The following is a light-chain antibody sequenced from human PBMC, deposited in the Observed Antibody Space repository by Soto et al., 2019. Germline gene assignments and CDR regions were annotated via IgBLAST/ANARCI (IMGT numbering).Light chain of an antibody. CDR1: NSDIGSNP. Sequence: QSLLTQPPSASGTPGQRVTISCSGSNSDIGSNPVNWYQHLPGTAPKLLIYSTFQRPSGVPDRFSGSKFDTSASLAISGLQSEDEADYYCSSYTSNSTWVFGGGTKLTVL. CDR2: STF. CDR3: SSYTSNSTWV. J-gene: IGLJ3*02. V-gene: IGLV1-44*01.